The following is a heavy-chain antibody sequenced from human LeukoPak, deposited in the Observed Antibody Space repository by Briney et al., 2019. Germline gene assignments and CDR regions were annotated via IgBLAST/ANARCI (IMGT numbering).Heavy chain of an antibody. D-gene: IGHD3-16*01. CDR3: AREWGVTNWFDL. CDR2: IYTSGST. J-gene: IGHJ5*02. Sequence: PSETLSLTCTVSGGSLSSGSYYWSWIWQPAGKGLEWIGRIYTSGSTNYNPSLKSRVTISVDTSKNQFSLKVSSVTAADTAVYYCAREWGVTNWFDLWGQGTLVTVSS. CDR1: GGSLSSGSYY. V-gene: IGHV4-61*02.